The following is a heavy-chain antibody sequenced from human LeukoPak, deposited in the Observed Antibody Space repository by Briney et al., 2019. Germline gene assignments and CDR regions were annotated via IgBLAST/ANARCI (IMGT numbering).Heavy chain of an antibody. CDR1: GYTFTGYY. J-gene: IGHJ6*03. Sequence: ASVKVSCKASGYTFTGYYMHWVRQAPGQGLEWMGWINPNSGGTNYAQKFQGRVTMTRDTSISTAYMELSRLRSDDTAVYYCARRRGPRYYYYMDVWGKGTTVTVSS. V-gene: IGHV1-2*02. CDR3: ARRRGPRYYYYMDV. D-gene: IGHD5-12*01. CDR2: INPNSGGT.